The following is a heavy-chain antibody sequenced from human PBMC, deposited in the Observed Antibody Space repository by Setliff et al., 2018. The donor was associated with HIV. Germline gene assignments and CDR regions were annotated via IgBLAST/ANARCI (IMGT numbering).Heavy chain of an antibody. J-gene: IGHJ5*02. CDR1: GFTLSDHH. D-gene: IGHD3-10*01. V-gene: IGHV3-11*01. Sequence: GGSLRLSCATSGFTLSDHHMNWIRQAPGKGLEWVSYISHCGGTIKYGDSVRGRFTISRDIAKSSLYLQLDSLSVEDTAVYYCASGALLPTIDPWGQGTLVTVS. CDR3: ASGALLPTIDP. CDR2: ISHCGGTI.